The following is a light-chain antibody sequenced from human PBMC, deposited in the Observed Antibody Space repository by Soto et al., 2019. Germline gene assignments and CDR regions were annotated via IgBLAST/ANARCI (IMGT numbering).Light chain of an antibody. CDR2: DVS. J-gene: IGLJ1*01. V-gene: IGLV2-14*01. CDR3: SSYTRSSTPYA. Sequence: QSVLTQPASVSGSPGQSITISCTGTSSDVGGYNYVSWYQQHPGKAPKLMIYDVSNRPSGVSNRFSGSKSGNTASLTISGLQAEDEADYYCSSYTRSSTPYAFGTGTKVTVL. CDR1: SSDVGGYNY.